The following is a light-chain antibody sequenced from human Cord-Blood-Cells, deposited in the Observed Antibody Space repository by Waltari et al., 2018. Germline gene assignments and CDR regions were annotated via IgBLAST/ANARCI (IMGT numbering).Light chain of an antibody. J-gene: IGKJ3*01. Sequence: DIQMTQSPSSLSASVGDRVTITCRASQGISNYLAWYQQKPGKVPKLLIYAASTLQSGVPSRFSGSGSGTDFTLTISSLQPEDVATCYCQKYNSAPPFTFGPGTKVDI. CDR1: QGISNY. CDR3: QKYNSAPPFT. V-gene: IGKV1-27*01. CDR2: AAS.